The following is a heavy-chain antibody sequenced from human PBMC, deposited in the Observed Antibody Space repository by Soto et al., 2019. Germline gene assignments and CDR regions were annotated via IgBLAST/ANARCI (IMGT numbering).Heavy chain of an antibody. Sequence: PSETLSLTCTVSGGSVSSGAYYCTWIRQRPGKGLEWIGYIYYSGSTYYSPSLKSRLSISLDTSKNHFSLRLSSVTAADTAMYYCARARLRAVYAFDIWAKGQWSPSPQ. CDR3: ARARLRAVYAFDI. CDR1: GGSVSSGAYY. J-gene: IGHJ3*02. V-gene: IGHV4-31*03. D-gene: IGHD5-12*01. CDR2: IYYSGST.